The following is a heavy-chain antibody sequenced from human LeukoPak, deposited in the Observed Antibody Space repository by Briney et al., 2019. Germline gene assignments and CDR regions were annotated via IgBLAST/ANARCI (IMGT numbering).Heavy chain of an antibody. J-gene: IGHJ4*02. CDR3: AREPEYSSSWYGVWYFDY. D-gene: IGHD6-13*01. Sequence: ASVKVSCKASGYTFTSYDINWVRQATGQGLEWMGWMNPNSGNTGYAQKFQGRVTMTRNTSISTAYMELSSLRSEDTAVYYCAREPEYSSSWYGVWYFDYWGQGTLVTVSS. CDR2: MNPNSGNT. CDR1: GYTFTSYD. V-gene: IGHV1-8*01.